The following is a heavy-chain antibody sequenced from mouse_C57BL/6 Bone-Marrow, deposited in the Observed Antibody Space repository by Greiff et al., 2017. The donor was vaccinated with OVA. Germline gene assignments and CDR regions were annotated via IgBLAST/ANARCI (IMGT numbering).Heavy chain of an antibody. CDR1: GFSLTSYG. J-gene: IGHJ2*01. D-gene: IGHD2-3*01. CDR3: ARNGPYDYFDY. Sequence: VQLQQSGPGLVQPSQSLSITCTVSGFSLTSYGVHWVRQSPGKGLEWLGVIWSGGSTDYNAAFISRLSISKDNSKSQVFFKMNSLQADDTAIYYCARNGPYDYFDYWGQGTTLTVSS. CDR2: IWSGGST. V-gene: IGHV2-2*01.